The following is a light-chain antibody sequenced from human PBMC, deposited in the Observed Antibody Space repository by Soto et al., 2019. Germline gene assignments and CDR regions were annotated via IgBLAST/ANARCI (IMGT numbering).Light chain of an antibody. CDR3: QQYGDWPLT. J-gene: IGKJ4*01. CDR1: QSVGNN. V-gene: IGKV3-15*01. CDR2: ATS. Sequence: EIVVTQYPATLSVSPGERATLSCRASQSVGNNFAWYQQQPGQAPRLLIFATSTRATGVPARFSGSGSGTEFTLTISSLQSEDFAVYYCQQYGDWPLTFGGGAKVEIE.